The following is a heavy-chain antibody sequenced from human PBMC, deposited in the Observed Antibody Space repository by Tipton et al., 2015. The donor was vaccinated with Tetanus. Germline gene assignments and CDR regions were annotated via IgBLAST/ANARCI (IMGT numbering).Heavy chain of an antibody. CDR3: ARDGFYYGSGSYYRAF. CDR2: VAYDGNNK. V-gene: IGHV3-30*12. J-gene: IGHJ4*02. Sequence: SLRLSCEASGFTFKHHGMYWVRQAPGKGLEWAALVAYDGNNKYYADSVKGRFTISRDNSKDTLYLQMNSLRPEDTAVYYCARDGFYYGSGSYYRAFWGQGALVTVSP. CDR1: GFTFKHHG. D-gene: IGHD3-10*01.